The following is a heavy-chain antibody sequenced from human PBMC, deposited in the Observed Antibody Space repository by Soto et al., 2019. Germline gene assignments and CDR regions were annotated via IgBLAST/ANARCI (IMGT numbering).Heavy chain of an antibody. D-gene: IGHD3-10*01. V-gene: IGHV3-23*01. J-gene: IGHJ4*02. Sequence: PGGSLRLSCTASGFTFSDYAMTWVRQAPGKGLEWVSTISGGSSVTYYGDSVKGRLTISRDNAKKTLFLQLNRLSAEDTATYYCAKVLSKNYYYPFDFWGQGTQVTSPQ. CDR1: GFTFSDYA. CDR2: ISGGSSVT. CDR3: AKVLSKNYYYPFDF.